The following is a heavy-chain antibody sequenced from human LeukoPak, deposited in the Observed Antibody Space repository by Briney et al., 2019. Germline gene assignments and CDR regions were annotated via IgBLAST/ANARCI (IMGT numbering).Heavy chain of an antibody. V-gene: IGHV3-48*03. CDR1: GFTFSSYE. CDR3: AREPPAYYYGMDV. CDR2: ISSNGSTI. Sequence: GGSLRLSCAASGFTFSSYEMNWVRQAPGKGLEWVSYISSNGSTIYYADSVKGRFTISRDNAKNSLYLQMNSLRAEDTAVYYCAREPPAYYYGMDVWGKGTTVTVSS. J-gene: IGHJ6*04.